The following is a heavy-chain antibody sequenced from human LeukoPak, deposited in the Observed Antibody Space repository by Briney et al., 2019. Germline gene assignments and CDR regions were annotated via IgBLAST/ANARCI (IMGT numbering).Heavy chain of an antibody. V-gene: IGHV7-4-1*02. D-gene: IGHD3-22*01. CDR1: GYTFNNYA. CDR2: IQPNTGNP. Sequence: ASVKVSCKTSGYTFNNYALNWVRQAPGQGLEWMGWIQPNTGNPTYAQGFTGRFVFSLDSSVSTAYLQLSSLKAEDTAVYYCAREIVGDYYDTTGHFDYWGQGALVTVSP. CDR3: AREIVGDYYDTTGHFDY. J-gene: IGHJ4*02.